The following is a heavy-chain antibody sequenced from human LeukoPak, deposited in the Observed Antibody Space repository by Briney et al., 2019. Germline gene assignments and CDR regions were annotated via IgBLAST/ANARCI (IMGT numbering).Heavy chain of an antibody. V-gene: IGHV4-61*02. D-gene: IGHD2-21*01. CDR1: GGSISSDTCY. Sequence: SETLSLTCTVSGGSISSDTCYWSWIRQPAGKGLEWIGRMYNSGSTNYNPSLKSRVTISVDTSNNQFSLRLSSVTAADTAVYYCVRERTMVGGADIWGRGTKVTVSS. J-gene: IGHJ3*02. CDR2: MYNSGST. CDR3: VRERTMVGGADI.